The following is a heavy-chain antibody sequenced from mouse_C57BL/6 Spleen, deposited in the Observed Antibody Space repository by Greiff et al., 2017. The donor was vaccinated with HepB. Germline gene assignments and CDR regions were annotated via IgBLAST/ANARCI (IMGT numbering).Heavy chain of an antibody. J-gene: IGHJ4*01. CDR3: ARSGDGSSYDYAMDY. CDR2: IYPRDGST. D-gene: IGHD1-1*01. CDR1: GYTFTSYE. Sequence: VQRVESGPELVKPGASVKLSCKASGYTFTSYEINWVKQRPGQGLEWIGWIYPRDGSTKYNEKFKGKATLTVDTSSSTAYMEIHSLTSEDSAVYFCARSGDGSSYDYAMDYWGQGTSVTVSS. V-gene: IGHV1-85*01.